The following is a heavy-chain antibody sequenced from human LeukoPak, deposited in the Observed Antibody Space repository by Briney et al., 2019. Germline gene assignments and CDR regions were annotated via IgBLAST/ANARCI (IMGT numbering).Heavy chain of an antibody. CDR1: GDSISSSTYY. V-gene: IGHV4-39*01. CDR3: ARAQGNGLIDF. Sequence: NTSETLSLTCNVSGDSISSSTYYWGWIRQPPGKGLEWIGSISHSGSTYYNSSLKSRVTISLDTSKNQFSLKLNSVTAADTADYYCARAQGNGLIDFWGQGTLVTVSS. D-gene: IGHD3/OR15-3a*01. J-gene: IGHJ4*02. CDR2: ISHSGST.